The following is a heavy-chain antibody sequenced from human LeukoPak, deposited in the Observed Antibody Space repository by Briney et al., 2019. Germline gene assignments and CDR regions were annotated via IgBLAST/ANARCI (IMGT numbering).Heavy chain of an antibody. V-gene: IGHV3-48*02. J-gene: IGHJ4*02. Sequence: GGSLRLSCAASGFTFSSYSMSWVRQAPGKGLEWVSYISSSSGTIYYADSVKGRFTIARDNAKNSLYLQMNSLRDEDTAVYYCARDRYSSGWYGDYWGQGTLVTVSS. CDR2: ISSSSGTI. CDR1: GFTFSSYS. CDR3: ARDRYSSGWYGDY. D-gene: IGHD6-19*01.